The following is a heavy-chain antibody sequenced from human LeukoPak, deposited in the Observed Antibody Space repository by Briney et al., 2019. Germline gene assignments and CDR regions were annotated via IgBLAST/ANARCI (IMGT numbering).Heavy chain of an antibody. J-gene: IGHJ6*03. D-gene: IGHD6-25*01. CDR1: GFTFSSYA. Sequence: GGSLRLSCAASGFTFSSYAMSWVRQAPGKGPEWVSTISIDGGRTYYADSVKGRFTVSRDSSKNTLYLQMNSLRAEDTAVYYCARKGIGSSRYQNMDVWGKGTTVTVSS. CDR2: ISIDGGRT. V-gene: IGHV3-23*01. CDR3: ARKGIGSSRYQNMDV.